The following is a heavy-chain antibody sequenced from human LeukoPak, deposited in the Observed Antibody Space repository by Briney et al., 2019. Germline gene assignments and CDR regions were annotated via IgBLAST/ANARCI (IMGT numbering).Heavy chain of an antibody. V-gene: IGHV3-7*01. D-gene: IGHD5-12*01. CDR1: GFTFSNYW. CDR2: IKQDGSQK. Sequence: GSLGLSCAASGFTFSNYWMYWVRQAPGKGLEWVANIKQDGSQKYYVDSVKGRFTISRDNAKNSLYLQLNSLRVEDTAVYYCARDADGGYSFAYWGQGTLVTVSS. J-gene: IGHJ4*02. CDR3: ARDADGGYSFAY.